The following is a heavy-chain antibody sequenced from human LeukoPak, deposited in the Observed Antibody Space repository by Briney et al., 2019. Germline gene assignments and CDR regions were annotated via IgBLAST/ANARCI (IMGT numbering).Heavy chain of an antibody. CDR2: INPSGGST. J-gene: IGHJ4*02. V-gene: IGHV1-46*01. CDR3: ARASRDGYNFDY. D-gene: IGHD5-24*01. Sequence: ASVKVSCKASGYTFTSYYMHWVRQAPGQGLEWMGIINPSGGSTSYAQKFQGRVTMNRDTYTSTVYMELSSLRSEDTAVYYCARASRDGYNFDYWGQGTLVTVSS. CDR1: GYTFTSYY.